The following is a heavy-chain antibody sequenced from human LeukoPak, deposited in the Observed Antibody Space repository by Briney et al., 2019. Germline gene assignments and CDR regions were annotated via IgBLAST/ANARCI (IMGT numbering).Heavy chain of an antibody. CDR3: AKDLLAYCGGDCHPPFDY. V-gene: IGHV3-30*18. J-gene: IGHJ4*02. D-gene: IGHD2-21*02. CDR2: ISYDGSNK. Sequence: GALRLSCAASGFTFSSYGMHWVRQAPGKGLEWVAVISYDGSNKYYADSVEGRFTISRDNSKNTLYLQMNSLRAEDTAVYYCAKDLLAYCGGDCHPPFDYWGQGTLVTVSS. CDR1: GFTFSSYG.